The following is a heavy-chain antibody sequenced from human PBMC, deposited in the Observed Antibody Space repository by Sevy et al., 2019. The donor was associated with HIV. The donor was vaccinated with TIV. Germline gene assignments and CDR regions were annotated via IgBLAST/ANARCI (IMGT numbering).Heavy chain of an antibody. Sequence: AESLSLTCSVSGGSISSYFWTWIRQPPGKGLEWIGHIYYTGSANYNPSLKSRVTISIDKSKSQFSLILSSVTAADTAVYYSARDDASNPRVLDYWGQGALVTVSS. V-gene: IGHV4-59*01. J-gene: IGHJ4*02. CDR2: IYYTGSA. D-gene: IGHD3-3*01. CDR1: GGSISSYF. CDR3: ARDDASNPRVLDY.